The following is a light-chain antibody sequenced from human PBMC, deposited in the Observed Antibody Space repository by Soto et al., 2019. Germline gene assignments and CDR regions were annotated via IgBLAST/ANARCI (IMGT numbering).Light chain of an antibody. Sequence: QPVLTQSPSASASLGASVKLTCTLSSGHRSYAIAWHQQQPEKGPRYLMTLNTDGSHIKGDGIPDRFSGSSSGAERYLTISSLQSEDEADYYCQAWGTDILDVLGNGTKLTVL. CDR2: LNTDGSH. J-gene: IGLJ1*01. CDR1: SGHRSYA. CDR3: QAWGTDILDV. V-gene: IGLV4-69*01.